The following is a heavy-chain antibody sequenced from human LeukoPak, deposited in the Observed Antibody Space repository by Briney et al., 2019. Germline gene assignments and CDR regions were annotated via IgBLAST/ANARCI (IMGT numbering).Heavy chain of an antibody. CDR1: GFTLSRYG. V-gene: IGHV3-33*01. D-gene: IGHD4-23*01. CDR3: ARNSQTPYGMDV. CDR2: IWNDGRNK. J-gene: IGHJ6*02. Sequence: GGSLRLSCAASGFTLSRYGMHWVRQAPGKGLEWVAVIWNDGRNKYYADSVKGRFTISRDNSKNTVYLQMNSLRAEDTAVYYCARNSQTPYGMDVWGQGTTVTVSS.